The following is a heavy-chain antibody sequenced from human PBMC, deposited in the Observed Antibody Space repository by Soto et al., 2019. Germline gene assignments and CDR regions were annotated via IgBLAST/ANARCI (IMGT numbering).Heavy chain of an antibody. CDR1: GYSFTSYW. Sequence: PGESLKISCKGSGYSFTSYWIGWVRQMPGKGLEWMGIIYPGDSDTRYSPSFQGQVTISADKSISTAYLQWSSLKASDTAMYYCARGGGVSPLGPAYYYYGMDVWGQGTTVTVSS. D-gene: IGHD1-26*01. V-gene: IGHV5-51*01. J-gene: IGHJ6*02. CDR3: ARGGGVSPLGPAYYYYGMDV. CDR2: IYPGDSDT.